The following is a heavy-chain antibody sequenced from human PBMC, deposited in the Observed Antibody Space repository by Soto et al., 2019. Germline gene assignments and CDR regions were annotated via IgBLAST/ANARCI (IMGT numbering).Heavy chain of an antibody. V-gene: IGHV3-23*01. J-gene: IGHJ6*02. CDR1: GFTFSSYA. CDR3: AKVVAAAGTQSRRRGYYYYGMDV. CDR2: ISGSGGST. D-gene: IGHD6-13*01. Sequence: GGSLRLSCAASGFTFSSYAMSWVRQAPGKGLEWVSAISGSGGSTYYADSVKGRFTISRDNSKNTLYLLMNSLRAEDTAVYYCAKVVAAAGTQSRRRGYYYYGMDVWGQGTTVTVSS.